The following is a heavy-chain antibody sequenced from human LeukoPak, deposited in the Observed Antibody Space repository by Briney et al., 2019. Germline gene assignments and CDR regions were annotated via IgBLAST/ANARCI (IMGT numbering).Heavy chain of an antibody. D-gene: IGHD3-3*01. CDR2: IYYSGST. J-gene: IGHJ5*02. Sequence: SETLSLTCTVSGGSISSYYWSWIRQPPGKGLEWIGYIYYSGSTNYNPSLKSRVTISVDTSKNQFSLKLSSVTAADTAVYYCASFYYDFWSGPNWFDPWGQGTLVTVSS. CDR1: GGSISSYY. V-gene: IGHV4-59*12. CDR3: ASFYYDFWSGPNWFDP.